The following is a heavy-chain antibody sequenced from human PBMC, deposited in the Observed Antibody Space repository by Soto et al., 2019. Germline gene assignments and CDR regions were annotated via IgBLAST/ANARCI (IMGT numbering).Heavy chain of an antibody. CDR2: ISSNGGST. CDR3: ARGRGLSSSWFDP. V-gene: IGHV3-64*01. Sequence: PGGSLRLSCAASGFTFSSYAMHWVRQAPGKGLEYVSAISSNGGSTYYANSVKGRFTISRDNSKNTLYLQMGSLRAEDMAVYYCARGRGLSSSWFDPWGQGTLVTVAS. CDR1: GFTFSSYA. J-gene: IGHJ5*02. D-gene: IGHD2-2*01.